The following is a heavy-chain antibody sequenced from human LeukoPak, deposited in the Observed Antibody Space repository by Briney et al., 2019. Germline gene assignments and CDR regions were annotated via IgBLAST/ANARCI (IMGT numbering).Heavy chain of an antibody. CDR3: ARLGYCSGGSCYWGFDY. CDR1: GGSISSYY. J-gene: IGHJ4*02. V-gene: IGHV4-59*01. CDR2: IYYSGST. D-gene: IGHD2-15*01. Sequence: SETPSLTCTVSGGSISSYYWSWIRQPPGKGLEWIGYIYYSGSTNYNPSLKSRVTISVDTSKNQFSLKLSSVTAADTAVYYCARLGYCSGGSCYWGFDYWGQGTLVTVSS.